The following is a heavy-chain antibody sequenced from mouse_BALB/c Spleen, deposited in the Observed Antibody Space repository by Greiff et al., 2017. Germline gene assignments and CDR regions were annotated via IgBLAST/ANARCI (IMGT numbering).Heavy chain of an antibody. Sequence: QVQLQQSGPELVKPGASVKMSCKASGYTFTDYVISWVKQRTGQGLEWIGEIYPGSGSTYYNEKFKGKATLTADKSSNTAYMQLSSLTSEDSAVYFCARSGGSSLDYWGQGTTLTVSS. J-gene: IGHJ2*01. CDR2: IYPGSGST. CDR1: GYTFTDYV. D-gene: IGHD1-1*01. CDR3: ARSGGSSLDY. V-gene: IGHV1-81*01.